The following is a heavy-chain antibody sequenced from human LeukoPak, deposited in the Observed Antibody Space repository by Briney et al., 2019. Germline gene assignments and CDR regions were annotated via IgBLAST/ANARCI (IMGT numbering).Heavy chain of an antibody. D-gene: IGHD2-2*01. CDR1: GYTFTGYY. J-gene: IGHJ3*02. V-gene: IGHV1-2*02. Sequence: ASVKVSCKASGYTFTGYYMHWVRQAPGQGRERLGWINPNSGGTNYAQKFQGRVTMTRDTSISTAYMELSRLRSDGTAVYYCARARDIVVVPATERDAFDIWGQGTMVTVSS. CDR3: ARARDIVVVPATERDAFDI. CDR2: INPNSGGT.